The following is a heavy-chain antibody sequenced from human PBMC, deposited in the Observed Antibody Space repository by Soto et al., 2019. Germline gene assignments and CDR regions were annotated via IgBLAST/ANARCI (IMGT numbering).Heavy chain of an antibody. Sequence: PSQTLSLTYAISGDIVSINSAAWNWISQSPSRGLEWLGRTYYKSKWNNDYALSVKSRITINPDTSKNQFSLHLYSVTPEDTAVYYCTGITWFRGMDVWGQGTPVTSP. CDR3: TGITWFRGMDV. CDR1: GDIVSINSAA. J-gene: IGHJ6*02. V-gene: IGHV6-1*01. D-gene: IGHD3-10*01. CDR2: TYYKSKWNN.